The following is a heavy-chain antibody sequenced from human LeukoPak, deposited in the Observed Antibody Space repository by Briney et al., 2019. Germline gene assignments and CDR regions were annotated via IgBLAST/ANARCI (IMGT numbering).Heavy chain of an antibody. V-gene: IGHV3-49*03. CDR2: IRSKAYGGTT. CDR1: GFTFSDYA. J-gene: IGHJ4*02. D-gene: IGHD6-13*01. CDR3: TRDRSSWYITLNYFDY. Sequence: GGSLRLSCTASGFTFSDYAMSWLRQAPGKGLEWVGSIRSKAYGGTTEYAASVKGRFTISRDDSKSIAYLQMNSLKTEDTAVYYCTRDRSSWYITLNYFDYWGQGTLVTVSS.